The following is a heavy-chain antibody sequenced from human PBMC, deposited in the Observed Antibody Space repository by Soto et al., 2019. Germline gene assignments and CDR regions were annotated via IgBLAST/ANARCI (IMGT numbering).Heavy chain of an antibody. CDR3: AAVGTPATRLYYFDF. J-gene: IGHJ4*02. Sequence: QVQLQESGPGLVKPSQTLSLTCTVSGGSISSGNYYWSWIRQPPGKGLEWIGFISYSGSTYYNLSLKSRLTISVDTSINQFSLNLSFVPAAYTAVYYCAAVGTPATRLYYFDFWGQGTLVTVSS. D-gene: IGHD6-19*01. V-gene: IGHV4-30-4*01. CDR2: ISYSGST. CDR1: GGSISSGNYY.